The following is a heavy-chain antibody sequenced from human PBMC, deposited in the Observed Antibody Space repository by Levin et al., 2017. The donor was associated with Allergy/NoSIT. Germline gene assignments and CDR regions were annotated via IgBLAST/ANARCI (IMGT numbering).Heavy chain of an antibody. CDR1: GGSISSSSYY. D-gene: IGHD2-21*01. J-gene: IGHJ6*03. CDR2: IYYSGST. Sequence: ASETLSLTCTVSGGSISSSSYYWGWIRQPPGTGLEWIGSIYYSGSTYYNPSLKSRVTISVDTSKNQFSLKLSSVTAADTAVYYCARHVQGIDYYYYYMDVWGKGTTVTVSS. CDR3: ARHVQGIDYYYYYMDV. V-gene: IGHV4-39*01.